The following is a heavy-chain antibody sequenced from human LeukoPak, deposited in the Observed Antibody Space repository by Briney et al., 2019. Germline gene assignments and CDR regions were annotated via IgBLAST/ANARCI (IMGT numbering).Heavy chain of an antibody. CDR3: ARVDDLDAFDI. D-gene: IGHD2-2*03. J-gene: IGHJ3*02. V-gene: IGHV3-30*04. Sequence: GGSVRLSCAACGFTFSSYAMHWVRQAPGKGLEWVAVISDDGSNKYYADSVKGRFTISRDNSKNTLYLQMNSLRPEDTAVYYCARVDDLDAFDIWGQGTMVAVSS. CDR1: GFTFSSYA. CDR2: ISDDGSNK.